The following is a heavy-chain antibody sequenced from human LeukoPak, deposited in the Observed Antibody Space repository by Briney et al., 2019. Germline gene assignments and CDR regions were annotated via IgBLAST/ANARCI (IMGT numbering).Heavy chain of an antibody. D-gene: IGHD7-27*01. J-gene: IGHJ4*02. CDR3: ASANNWGNGN. CDR1: GGSFSGYY. CDR2: INHSGST. Sequence: PSETLSLTCAVYGGSFSGYYWSWIRQPPGKGLEWIGEINHSGSTNYNPSLKSRVTISVDTSKNQFSLKLSSVTAADTAVYYCASANNWGNGNWGQGTLVTVSS. V-gene: IGHV4-34*01.